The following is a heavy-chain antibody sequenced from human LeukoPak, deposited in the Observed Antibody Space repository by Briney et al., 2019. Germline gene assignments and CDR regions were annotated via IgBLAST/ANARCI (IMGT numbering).Heavy chain of an antibody. CDR3: ARDLMDV. V-gene: IGHV4-59*01. CDR1: GGSISSYY. J-gene: IGHJ6*02. Sequence: SETLSLTCTVSGGSISSYYWSWIRQPPGKGLEWIGYIYYSGSTNYNPSLKSRVTISVDTSKNQFSLKLSSVTAADTAVYYCARDLMDVWGQGTTVTVSS. CDR2: IYYSGST.